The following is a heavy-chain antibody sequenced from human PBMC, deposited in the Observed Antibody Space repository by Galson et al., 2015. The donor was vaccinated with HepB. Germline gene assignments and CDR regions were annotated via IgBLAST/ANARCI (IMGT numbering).Heavy chain of an antibody. Sequence: SLRLSCAASGFTFSIYSMNWVRQAPGKGLEWISYISSSRSTIYYADSVKGRFTISRDNAKNSLYLQMNSLRAEDTAVYYCARDLRTNWYFDLWGRGTLVTVSS. J-gene: IGHJ2*01. D-gene: IGHD1-14*01. CDR2: ISSSRSTI. CDR1: GFTFSIYS. CDR3: ARDLRTNWYFDL. V-gene: IGHV3-48*01.